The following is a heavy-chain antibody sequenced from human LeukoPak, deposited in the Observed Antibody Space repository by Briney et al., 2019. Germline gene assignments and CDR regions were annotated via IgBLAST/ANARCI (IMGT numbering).Heavy chain of an antibody. CDR3: AKAVDRVRGTIDY. V-gene: IGHV3-23*01. CDR2: IRCGADSA. D-gene: IGHD3-10*01. Sequence: GGSLRLSCAASGFTFIDYAMAWVRQAPGKGVEGVSTIRCGADSAYYADSVKGRFTISRDNSKNTLYLQMNSLRAEDTAVYYCAKAVDRVRGTIDYWGQGTLVTVSS. J-gene: IGHJ4*02. CDR1: GFTFIDYA.